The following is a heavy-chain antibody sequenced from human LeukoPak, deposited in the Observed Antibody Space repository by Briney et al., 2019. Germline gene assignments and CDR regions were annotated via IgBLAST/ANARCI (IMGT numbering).Heavy chain of an antibody. CDR3: ASPPAPYGDYRPPLHY. CDR1: GGSVSGYY. J-gene: IGHJ4*02. D-gene: IGHD4-17*01. CDR2: INHSGST. V-gene: IGHV4-34*01. Sequence: PSETLSLTCAVYGGSVSGYYWSWIRQPPGKGLEWIGEINHSGSTNYNPSLKSRVTISVDTSKNQFSLKLSSVTAADTAAYYCASPPAPYGDYRPPLHYWGQGTLVTVSS.